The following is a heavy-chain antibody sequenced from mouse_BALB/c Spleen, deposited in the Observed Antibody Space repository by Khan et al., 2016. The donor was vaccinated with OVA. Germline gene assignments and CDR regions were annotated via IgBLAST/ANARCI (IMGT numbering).Heavy chain of an antibody. Sequence: VQLKQSGAELVKPGASVKLSCTASGFNIKDTYLHWVKQRPEQGLEWIGRIAPANGNTQYDPKFQGKAPLTSDTSSNTAYLPHNSLTSEDTAVYYCARPSYDPRDFEVWGAGTTVTVSS. CDR2: IAPANGNT. V-gene: IGHV14-3*02. J-gene: IGHJ1*01. CDR3: ARPSYDPRDFEV. D-gene: IGHD2-3*01. CDR1: GFNIKDTY.